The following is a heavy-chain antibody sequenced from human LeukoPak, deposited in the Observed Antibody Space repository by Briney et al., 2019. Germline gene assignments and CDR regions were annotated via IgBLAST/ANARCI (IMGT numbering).Heavy chain of an antibody. D-gene: IGHD3-22*01. V-gene: IGHV5-51*01. Sequence: GESLKISCKGSGYSFSSYWIGWVRQIPGEGLEWMGTIYPGDSDTRYSPSFRGHVTISADKSINSAYLQWSSLKASDTAMYYCARRHDNTGYFVYWGQGTLVTVSS. J-gene: IGHJ4*02. CDR3: ARRHDNTGYFVY. CDR1: GYSFSSYW. CDR2: IYPGDSDT.